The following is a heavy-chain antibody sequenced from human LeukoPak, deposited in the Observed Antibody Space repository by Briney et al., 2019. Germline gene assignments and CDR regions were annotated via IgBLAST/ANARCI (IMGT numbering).Heavy chain of an antibody. J-gene: IGHJ3*01. CDR2: ISGSGGST. CDR3: AKNLGPFDV. Sequence: GGSLRLSCAASGFTLSSYAVSWVRQAPGKGLEWVSSISGSGGSTYSADSVKGRFTISRDNSKNTLYLQMNSLRGENTALYYCAKNLGPFDVRGQGTMVTVSS. D-gene: IGHD3-16*01. CDR1: GFTLSSYA. V-gene: IGHV3-23*01.